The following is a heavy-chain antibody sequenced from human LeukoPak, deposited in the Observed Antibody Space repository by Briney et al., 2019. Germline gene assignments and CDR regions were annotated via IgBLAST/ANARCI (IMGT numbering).Heavy chain of an antibody. CDR1: GFTSSGYW. D-gene: IGHD2-2*01. V-gene: IGHV3-74*01. Sequence: PGGSLRLSCAASGFTSSGYWMHWVRQAPGKGLVWVARISTDGSYTSYADCVKGRFTISRDNAKNTVYLQMSSLRAEDTAIYYCARICSTTDCLISAWGQGTLVTVSS. J-gene: IGHJ4*02. CDR3: ARICSTTDCLISA. CDR2: ISTDGSYT.